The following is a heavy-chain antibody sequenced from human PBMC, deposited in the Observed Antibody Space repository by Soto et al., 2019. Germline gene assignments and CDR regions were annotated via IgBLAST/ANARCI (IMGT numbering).Heavy chain of an antibody. CDR3: TKGYYGSLSSYFDY. J-gene: IGHJ4*01. CDR2: ISCNSRSI. D-gene: IGHD3-10*01. CDR1: GFTVAESA. Sequence: GGSLRLSCAASGFTVAESAMHWVRQAPGKGLEWVSGISCNSRSIDYADSVKGRFTISRDNAKNSLFLQMNSLRPEDTALYYCTKGYYGSLSSYFDYWGRGALLTVSS. V-gene: IGHV3-9*01.